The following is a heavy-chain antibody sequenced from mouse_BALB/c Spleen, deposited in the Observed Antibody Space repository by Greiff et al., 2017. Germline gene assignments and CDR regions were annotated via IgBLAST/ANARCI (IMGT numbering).Heavy chain of an antibody. D-gene: IGHD1-1*01. Sequence: QVQLQQPGAELVRPGASVKLSCKASGYTFTSYWINWVKQRPGQGLEWIGNIYPSDSYTNYNQKFKDKAKLTVDKSSSTAYMQLSSPTSEDSAVYYCTREDYGSAWFAYWGQGTLVTVSA. V-gene: IGHV1-69*02. J-gene: IGHJ3*01. CDR1: GYTFTSYW. CDR2: IYPSDSYT. CDR3: TREDYGSAWFAY.